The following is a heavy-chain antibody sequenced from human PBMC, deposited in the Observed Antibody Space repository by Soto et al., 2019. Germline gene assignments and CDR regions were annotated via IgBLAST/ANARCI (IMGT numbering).Heavy chain of an antibody. J-gene: IGHJ2*01. V-gene: IGHV3-11*01. CDR1: GFTFSDYY. CDR3: ARDPQRWLQFQTNWYFDL. CDR2: ISSSGSTI. D-gene: IGHD5-12*01. Sequence: QVPLVESGGGLVKPGGSLRLSCAASGFTFSDYYMSWIRQAPGKGLEWVSYISSSGSTIYYADSVKGRFTISRDNXKXSXALQMNSLRAEDTAVYYCARDPQRWLQFQTNWYFDLWGRGTLVTVSS.